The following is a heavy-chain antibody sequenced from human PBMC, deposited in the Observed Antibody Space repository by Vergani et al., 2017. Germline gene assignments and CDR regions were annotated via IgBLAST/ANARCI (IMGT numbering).Heavy chain of an antibody. J-gene: IGHJ3*02. CDR1: GGSISSSSYY. CDR3: ARPLVGATRSDAFDI. CDR2: IYYSGST. V-gene: IGHV4-39*01. D-gene: IGHD1-26*01. Sequence: QLQLQESGPGLVKPSETLSLTCTVSGGSISSSSYYWGWIRQPPGKGLEWIGSIYYSGSTYYNPSLKSRVTISVDTSKNQFSLKLSSVTAADTAVYYCARPLVGATRSDAFDIWGQGTTVTVSS.